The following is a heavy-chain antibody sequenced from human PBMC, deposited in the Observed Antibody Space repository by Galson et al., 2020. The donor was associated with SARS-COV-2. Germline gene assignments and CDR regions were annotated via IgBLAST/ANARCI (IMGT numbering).Heavy chain of an antibody. CDR3: ARARGSSSSPPGY. D-gene: IGHD6-6*01. V-gene: IGHV3-21*01. Sequence: KIGESLKISCAASGFTFSSYSMNWVRQAPGKGLEWVSSISSSSSYIYYADSVKGRFTISRDNAKNSLYLQMNSLRAEDTAVYYCARARGSSSSPPGYWGQGTLVTVSS. J-gene: IGHJ4*02. CDR1: GFTFSSYS. CDR2: ISSSSSYI.